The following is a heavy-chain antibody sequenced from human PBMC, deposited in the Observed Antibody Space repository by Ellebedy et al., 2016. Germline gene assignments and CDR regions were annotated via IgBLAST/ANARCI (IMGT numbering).Heavy chain of an antibody. CDR1: GGSINSGGYY. CDR2: IYYSGST. Sequence: SETLSLTXTVSGGSINSGGYYWSWIRQHPGKGLEWIGYIYYSGSTYYNPSLKSRVTISVDTSKNQFSLKLSSVTAADTAVYYCARAPPNWAPDYWGQGTLITVSS. J-gene: IGHJ4*02. V-gene: IGHV4-31*03. CDR3: ARAPPNWAPDY. D-gene: IGHD7-27*01.